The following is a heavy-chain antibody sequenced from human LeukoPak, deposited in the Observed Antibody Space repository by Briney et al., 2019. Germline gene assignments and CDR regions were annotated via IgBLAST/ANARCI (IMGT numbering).Heavy chain of an antibody. D-gene: IGHD3-22*01. CDR3: ARPHYYDSSGYSFYFDY. CDR1: GYTFTGYY. CDR2: INPNSGGT. J-gene: IGHJ4*02. Sequence: ASVKVSCKASGYTFTGYYMHWVRQAPGQGLEWMGWINPNSGGTNYAQKFQGRVTMTRDTSISTAYMELSSLRSEDTAVYYCARPHYYDSSGYSFYFDYWGQGTLVTVSS. V-gene: IGHV1-2*02.